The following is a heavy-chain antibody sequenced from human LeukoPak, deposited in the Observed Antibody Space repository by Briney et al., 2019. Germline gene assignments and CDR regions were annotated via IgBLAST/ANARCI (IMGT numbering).Heavy chain of an antibody. J-gene: IGHJ4*02. CDR2: ISGSGGNT. CDR1: GFTFSSYS. V-gene: IGHV3-23*01. D-gene: IGHD3-10*01. Sequence: GGSLRLSCAASGFTFSSYSMNWVRQAPGKGLEWVSAISGSGGNTYYADSVKGRFTISRDNSKNTLYLQMNSLRAEDTAVYYCAKDRRAGSYDYWGQGTLVTVSS. CDR3: AKDRRAGSYDY.